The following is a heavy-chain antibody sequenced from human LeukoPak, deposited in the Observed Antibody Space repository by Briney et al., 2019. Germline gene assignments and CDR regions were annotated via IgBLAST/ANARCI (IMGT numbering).Heavy chain of an antibody. V-gene: IGHV1-8*01. CDR2: MNPNSGNT. J-gene: IGHJ4*02. Sequence: GASVNVSCKASGYTFTSYDINWVRQPTGQGREGMGWMNPNSGNTGYAQKFQGRVTMTRKTSICTDYMELSSLRSEDTVVYYCARGKTTSGFDYWGQGTLVTVSS. CDR3: ARGKTTSGFDY. D-gene: IGHD4-17*01. CDR1: GYTFTSYD.